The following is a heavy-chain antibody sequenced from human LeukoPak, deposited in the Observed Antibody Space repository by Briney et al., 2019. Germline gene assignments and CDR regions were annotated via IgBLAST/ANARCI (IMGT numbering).Heavy chain of an antibody. CDR2: ISGNNGKT. D-gene: IGHD6-13*01. V-gene: IGHV1-18*01. Sequence: ASVKVSCKASGYTFTSHGINWVRQAPGKGLEWMGWISGNNGKTNYGQMFQGRVTMTTDTSTSTAYMELRSLRSDDTAVYYCAKYSSSYNWFDPWGQGTLVTVSS. J-gene: IGHJ5*02. CDR1: GYTFTSHG. CDR3: AKYSSSYNWFDP.